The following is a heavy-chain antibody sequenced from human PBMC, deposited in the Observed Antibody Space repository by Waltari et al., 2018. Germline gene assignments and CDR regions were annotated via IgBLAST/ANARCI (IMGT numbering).Heavy chain of an antibody. CDR3: ARDSGCYSALDI. Sequence: QVQLQESGPGLVKRSETLSLTCTVSGGSISSYYRSWTRQPPGKGLEWIAYIYHSGSTNYTPSLKSRVTISVDTSKNQFSLNLSSVTAADTAVYYCARDSGCYSALDIWGQGTMVTVSS. D-gene: IGHD1-26*01. V-gene: IGHV4-59*01. J-gene: IGHJ3*02. CDR2: IYHSGST. CDR1: GGSISSYY.